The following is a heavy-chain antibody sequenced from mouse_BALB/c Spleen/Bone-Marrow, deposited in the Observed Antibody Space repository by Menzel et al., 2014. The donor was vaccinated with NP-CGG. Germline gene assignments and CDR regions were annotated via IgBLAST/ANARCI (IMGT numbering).Heavy chain of an antibody. V-gene: IGHV1-18*01. CDR2: IYPYNGGT. D-gene: IGHD1-1*01. Sequence: EVQLQESGPELVKPGTSMEISCKASGYSFTGYTMNWVKQSHGKNLEWIGLIYPYNGGTTYNQKFKGKATFTIDKASSTAYMELLSLTSEDSAVYYCARSDYYGSSYKAWFTYWGQGTLVTVSA. CDR1: GYSFTGYT. CDR3: ARSDYYGSSYKAWFTY. J-gene: IGHJ3*01.